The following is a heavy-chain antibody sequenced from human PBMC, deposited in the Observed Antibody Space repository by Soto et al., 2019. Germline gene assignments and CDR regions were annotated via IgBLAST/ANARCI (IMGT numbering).Heavy chain of an antibody. CDR3: ARRQSSGYNRYFDS. Sequence: GASVKVSCKASGGTFSSNPISWMRQAPGQGLEWMGGTIPTFGAGSYAQRFQGRLTITADKSTNTAYMELSSLRPEDTAVYYCARRQSSGYNRYFDSCGQVPLVTVAS. D-gene: IGHD5-12*01. V-gene: IGHV1-69*06. J-gene: IGHJ4*02. CDR2: TIPTFGAG. CDR1: GGTFSSNP.